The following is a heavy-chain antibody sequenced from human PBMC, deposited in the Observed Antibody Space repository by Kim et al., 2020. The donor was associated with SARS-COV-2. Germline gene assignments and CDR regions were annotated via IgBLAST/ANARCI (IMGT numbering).Heavy chain of an antibody. CDR3: AKGHYDSSGYWDY. V-gene: IGHV3-9*01. CDR2: ISWNSGSI. J-gene: IGHJ4*02. D-gene: IGHD3-22*01. CDR1: GFTFDDYA. Sequence: GGSLRLSCAASGFTFDDYAMHWVRQAPAKGLEWVSGISWNSGSIGYADSVKGRFTISRDNAKNSLYLQMNSLRAEDTALYYCAKGHYDSSGYWDYWGQGTLVTVSS.